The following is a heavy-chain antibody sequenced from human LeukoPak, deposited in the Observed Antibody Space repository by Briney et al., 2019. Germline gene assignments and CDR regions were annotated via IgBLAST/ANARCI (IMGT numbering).Heavy chain of an antibody. J-gene: IGHJ4*02. CDR3: ARDLGGIYFDY. D-gene: IGHD1-26*01. CDR2: IHFSGST. CDR1: DVPISGYY. Sequence: SETLSLTCTVSDVPISGYYWSWIRQPPGKGLEWIGSIHFSGSTNYNPSLRSRVTISVDTSKNQLSLKLSSVTAADTAVYYCARDLGGIYFDYWGQGTLVTVSS. V-gene: IGHV4-59*01.